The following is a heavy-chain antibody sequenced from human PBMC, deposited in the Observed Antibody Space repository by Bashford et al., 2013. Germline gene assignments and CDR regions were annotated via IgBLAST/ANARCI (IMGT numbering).Heavy chain of an antibody. J-gene: IGHJ6*02. D-gene: IGHD6-13*01. CDR2: MNPNSGNT. CDR3: ARPYSSSSVPLNYYYGMDV. Sequence: ASVKVSCKASGYTFTSYDINWVRQATGQGLEWMGWMNPNSGNTGYAQKFQGRVTMTRNTSISTAYMELSSLRSEDTAVYYCARPYSSSSVPLNYYYGMDVVGPRDHGHRLL. CDR1: GYTFTSYD. V-gene: IGHV1-8*01.